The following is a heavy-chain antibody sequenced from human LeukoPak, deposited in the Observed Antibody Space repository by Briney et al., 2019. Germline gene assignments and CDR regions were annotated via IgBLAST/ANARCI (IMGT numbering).Heavy chain of an antibody. Sequence: PGGSLRLSCAASGFTFSNYGMHWVRQAPGKGLEWVALICYDGSKKYYAGSVKGRFTISRDNSKNTLYLQVHSLRAEDTAVYYCARGTTVGYFDYWGQGTLVTVS. CDR1: GFTFSNYG. V-gene: IGHV3-33*01. J-gene: IGHJ4*02. CDR2: ICYDGSKK. CDR3: ARGTTVGYFDY. D-gene: IGHD1-7*01.